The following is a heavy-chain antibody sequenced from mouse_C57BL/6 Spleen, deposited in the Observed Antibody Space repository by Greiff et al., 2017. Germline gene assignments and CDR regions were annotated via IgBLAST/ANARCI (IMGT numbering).Heavy chain of an antibody. Sequence: QVQLQQSGPELVKPGASVKISCKASGYAFSSSWMNWVKQRPGKGLEWIGRIYPGDGDTNYNGKFKGKATLTADKSSSTAYMQLSSLTSEDSAVYFCAREPYYYGSSYYAMDYWGQGTSVTVSS. V-gene: IGHV1-82*01. J-gene: IGHJ4*01. CDR1: GYAFSSSW. CDR3: AREPYYYGSSYYAMDY. D-gene: IGHD1-1*01. CDR2: IYPGDGDT.